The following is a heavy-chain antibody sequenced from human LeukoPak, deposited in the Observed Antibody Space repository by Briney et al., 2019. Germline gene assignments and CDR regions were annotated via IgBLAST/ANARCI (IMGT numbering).Heavy chain of an antibody. J-gene: IGHJ6*03. D-gene: IGHD5-18*01. V-gene: IGHV5-51*01. Sequence: GESLKISCKVSGYDFNNYWIGWVRQMPGKGLEWMGIIYPGDSDTRYSPSFQGQVIISADRSIRTAFLQWSSLKASDTAMYYCARHVETVPDESIPSFSYYLDVWGKGTTVAVSS. CDR2: IYPGDSDT. CDR1: GYDFNNYW. CDR3: ARHVETVPDESIPSFSYYLDV.